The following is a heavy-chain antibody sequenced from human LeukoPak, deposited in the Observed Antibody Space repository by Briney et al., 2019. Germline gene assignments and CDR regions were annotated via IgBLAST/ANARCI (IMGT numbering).Heavy chain of an antibody. CDR2: IYPGDSDT. V-gene: IGHV5-51*01. D-gene: IGHD4-11*01. CDR3: ARIDYSNYGRYYYMDV. J-gene: IGHJ6*03. CDR1: GYSFSTSW. Sequence: GESLKISCEGSGYSFSTSWIAWVRQMPGKGLEWMGIIYPGDSDTRYSPSFQGQVTISADKSISTAYLQWSSLKASDTAMYYCARIDYSNYGRYYYMDVWGKGTTVTVSS.